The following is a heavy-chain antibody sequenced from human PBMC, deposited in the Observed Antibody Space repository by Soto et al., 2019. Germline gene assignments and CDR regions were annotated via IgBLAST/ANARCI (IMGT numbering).Heavy chain of an antibody. CDR1: GFTFSSYG. V-gene: IGHV3-33*01. J-gene: IGHJ6*02. CDR2: IWYDGSNK. D-gene: IGHD3-3*01. CDR3: ARVKASTYYDFWSGYYRFYYYYYGMDV. Sequence: QVQLVESGGGVVQPGRSLRLSCAASGFTFSSYGMHWVRQAPGKGLEWVAVIWYDGSNKYYADSVKGRFTISRDNSKNTLYLQMNSLRAEDTVVYYCARVKASTYYDFWSGYYRFYYYYYGMDVWGQGTTVTVSS.